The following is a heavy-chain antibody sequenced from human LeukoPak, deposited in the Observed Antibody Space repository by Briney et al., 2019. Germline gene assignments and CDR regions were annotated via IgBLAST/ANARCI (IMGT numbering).Heavy chain of an antibody. CDR1: GFSFSSYE. V-gene: IGHV3-48*03. CDR3: ASTRSTSDWYTRGFEY. CDR2: ISSSGSIT. D-gene: IGHD6-19*01. Sequence: GGSPRLSCAGSGFSFSSYEMNWVRQAPGKGLEWISYISSSGSITFYADSEKGRFTISRDNARNSLYLQMNSLRAEDTAVYYCASTRSTSDWYTRGFEYWGQGTLVTVSS. J-gene: IGHJ4*02.